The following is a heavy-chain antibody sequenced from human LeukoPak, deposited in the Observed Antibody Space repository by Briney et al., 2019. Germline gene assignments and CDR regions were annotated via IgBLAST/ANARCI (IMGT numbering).Heavy chain of an antibody. CDR3: ARGLLFHYFDS. Sequence: PGGSLRLSCAASGFTFSSYAMHWVRQAPGKGLEWVAVISYDGGNKYFADSVKGRFTISRDNSKNTLYLQMNSLRAEDTAVYYCARGLLFHYFDSWGQGTLVTVSS. V-gene: IGHV3-30*04. CDR2: ISYDGGNK. D-gene: IGHD3-3*01. J-gene: IGHJ4*02. CDR1: GFTFSSYA.